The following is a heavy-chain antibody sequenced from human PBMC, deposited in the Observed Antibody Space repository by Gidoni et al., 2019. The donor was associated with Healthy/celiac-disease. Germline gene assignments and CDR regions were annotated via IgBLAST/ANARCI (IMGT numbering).Heavy chain of an antibody. J-gene: IGHJ4*02. Sequence: EVQLVESGGGLVKPGGSLRLSCAASGFTFSNAWMSWVRQAPGKGLEWVGRIKRKTDGGTTDYAAPVKGRFTISRDDSKNTLYLQMNSLKTEDTAVYYCTTDGIYGADFDYWGQGTLVTVSS. CDR3: TTDGIYGADFDY. D-gene: IGHD4-17*01. CDR1: GFTFSNAW. CDR2: IKRKTDGGTT. V-gene: IGHV3-15*01.